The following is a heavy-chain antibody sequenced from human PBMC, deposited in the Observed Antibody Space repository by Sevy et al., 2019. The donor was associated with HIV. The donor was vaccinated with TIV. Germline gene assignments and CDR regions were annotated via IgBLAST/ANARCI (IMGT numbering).Heavy chain of an antibody. Sequence: GGSLRLSCAASGFTFSDYYMSWIRQPPGKGLEWVSYISSSGSTIYYADSVKGRFTISRDNAKNSVYLQMNSLRAEDTAVYYCARYSSSSSYCDYWGQGTLVTVSS. V-gene: IGHV3-11*01. CDR3: ARYSSSSSYCDY. CDR2: ISSSGSTI. CDR1: GFTFSDYY. D-gene: IGHD6-6*01. J-gene: IGHJ4*02.